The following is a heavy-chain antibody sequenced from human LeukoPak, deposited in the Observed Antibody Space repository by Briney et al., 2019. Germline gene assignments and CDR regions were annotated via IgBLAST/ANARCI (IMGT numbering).Heavy chain of an antibody. D-gene: IGHD3-10*01. J-gene: IGHJ5*02. Sequence: SETLSLTCSVSGGSIFSYYWSWIRQSPGKGLEWIGYIYYSGSTNYNPSLKSRVTISVDTSKNQFSLKLSSVTAADTAVYYCARGKNYYGSGSSGWFDPWGQGTLVTVSS. CDR2: IYYSGST. CDR1: GGSIFSYY. CDR3: ARGKNYYGSGSSGWFDP. V-gene: IGHV4-59*01.